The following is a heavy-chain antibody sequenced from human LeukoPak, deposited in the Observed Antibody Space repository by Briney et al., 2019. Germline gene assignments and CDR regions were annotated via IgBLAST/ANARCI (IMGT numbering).Heavy chain of an antibody. D-gene: IGHD6-19*01. CDR2: TNPNSGYT. Sequence: ASVKVSCKASVYTFTSSDINWVRQATGQGLEWMGWTNPNSGYTGYAQKFQGRVTITRNTAISTAYMELSSLRSEDTAVYYCARVAGSIDYWGQGTLVTVSS. CDR3: ARVAGSIDY. J-gene: IGHJ4*02. V-gene: IGHV1-8*03. CDR1: VYTFTSSD.